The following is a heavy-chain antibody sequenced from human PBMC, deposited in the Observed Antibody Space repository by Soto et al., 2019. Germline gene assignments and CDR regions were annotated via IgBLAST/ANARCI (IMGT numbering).Heavy chain of an antibody. CDR3: ARAPGP. CDR2: IYHSGST. CDR1: GGSISSGGYS. Sequence: QLQLQESGSGLVKPSQTLSLTCAVSGGSISSGGYSWSWIRQPPGKGLEWIGYIYHSGSTYYNPCLKSRVTISVDRSKNQFSLKLSSALAADTPVSYSARAPGPWGQGTLVTVSS. J-gene: IGHJ5*02. V-gene: IGHV4-30-2*01.